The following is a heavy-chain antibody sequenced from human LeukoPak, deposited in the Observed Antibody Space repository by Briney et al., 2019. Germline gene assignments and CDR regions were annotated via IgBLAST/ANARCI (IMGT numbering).Heavy chain of an antibody. J-gene: IGHJ3*02. CDR3: ARVTEYGSGSRYAFDI. Sequence: GGSLRLSCAASGSTFDDYGMSWVRQAPGKGLEWVSAINWNGGSTGYADSVKGRFTISRDNAKNSLYLKMNSLRAEDTALYHCARVTEYGSGSRYAFDIWGQGTMVTVSS. D-gene: IGHD3-10*01. CDR1: GSTFDDYG. V-gene: IGHV3-20*01. CDR2: INWNGGST.